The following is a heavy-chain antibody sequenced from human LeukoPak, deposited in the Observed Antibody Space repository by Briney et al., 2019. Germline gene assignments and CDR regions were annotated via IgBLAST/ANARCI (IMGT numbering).Heavy chain of an antibody. CDR3: ARVGANHELDY. CDR2: IYYSGST. V-gene: IGHV4-59*01. Sequence: SETLSLTCTVSGGSISSYYWSWIRQPPGKGLEWIGYIYYSGSTNYNPSLKSRVPISVDTSKNQFYLKLSSVTAADTAVYYCARVGANHELDYWGQGTLVTVSS. CDR1: GGSISSYY. J-gene: IGHJ4*02. D-gene: IGHD1-14*01.